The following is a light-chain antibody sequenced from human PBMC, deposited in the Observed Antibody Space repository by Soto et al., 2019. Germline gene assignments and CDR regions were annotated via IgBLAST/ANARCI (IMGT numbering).Light chain of an antibody. Sequence: EIVMTQSPATLSVSPGKRVTLSCRASQRVSNNLAWYQQKPGQPPRLLIYDASTRATGIPARFSGSGSGTEFTLTISSLQSEDFAVYYCQQYKNWPPWTFGQGTKVDMK. J-gene: IGKJ1*01. CDR3: QQYKNWPPWT. CDR2: DAS. CDR1: QRVSNN. V-gene: IGKV3-15*01.